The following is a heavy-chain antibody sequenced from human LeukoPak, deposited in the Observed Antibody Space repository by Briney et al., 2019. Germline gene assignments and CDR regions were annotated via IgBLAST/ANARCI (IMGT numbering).Heavy chain of an antibody. CDR2: IYYSGST. D-gene: IGHD6-6*01. CDR3: ARQSRGSSSSRDYFDY. J-gene: IGHJ4*02. V-gene: IGHV4-39*01. Sequence: SETLSLTCTVSGGSISSSTYYWGWIRQPPGKGLEWIGSIYYSGSTYYNPSLRSRVTISVDTSKNHFSLNLSSVTAADTAVYYCARQSRGSSSSRDYFDYWGQGTLVTVSS. CDR1: GGSISSSTYY.